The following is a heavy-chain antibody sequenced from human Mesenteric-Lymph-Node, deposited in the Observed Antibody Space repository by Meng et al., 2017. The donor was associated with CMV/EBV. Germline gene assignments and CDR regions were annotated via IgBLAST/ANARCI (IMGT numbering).Heavy chain of an antibody. CDR1: GGSISSSSYY. V-gene: IGHV4-61*01. CDR2: IYDTGST. D-gene: IGHD4-17*01. J-gene: IGHJ6*02. Sequence: SETLSLTCTVSGGSISSSSYYWGWIRQPPGKGLEWIGYIYDTGSTNYNPSLKSRVTISVDTSKSQFSLKLTSVTAADTAVYYCARDYGDYFRGSRGDYYYYGMDVWGQGTTVTVSS. CDR3: ARDYGDYFRGSRGDYYYYGMDV.